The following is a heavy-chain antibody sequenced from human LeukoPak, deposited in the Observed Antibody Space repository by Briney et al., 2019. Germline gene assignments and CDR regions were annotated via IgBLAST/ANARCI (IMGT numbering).Heavy chain of an antibody. J-gene: IGHJ6*03. V-gene: IGHV3-74*01. D-gene: IGHD7-27*01. CDR1: GFTFSSFW. CDR2: INIDGSGT. Sequence: GGSLRLSCAASGFTFSSFWMHWVRQAPGKGLVWVSRINIDGSGTTYADSVKGRFTISRDNAKNTLYLQMNSLRVEDTAVYYCARVRPGYYYMDVWGKGTTVAVSS. CDR3: ARVRPGYYYMDV.